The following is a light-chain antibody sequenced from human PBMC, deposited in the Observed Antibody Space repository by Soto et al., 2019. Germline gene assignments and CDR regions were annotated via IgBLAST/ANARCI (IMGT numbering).Light chain of an antibody. Sequence: QSALTQPASVSGSPGQSITISCTGTSSDVGGYNYVSWYQQLPGNPPKLIIYDVSHRPSGVSNRFSGSKSGNTASLTISALQAEDEADYYCSSWTISSTLHVIFGGGTKVTVL. V-gene: IGLV2-14*03. CDR3: SSWTISSTLHVI. CDR2: DVS. J-gene: IGLJ2*01. CDR1: SSDVGGYNY.